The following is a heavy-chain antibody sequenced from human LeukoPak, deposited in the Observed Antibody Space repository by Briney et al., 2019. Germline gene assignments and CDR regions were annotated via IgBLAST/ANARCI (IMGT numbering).Heavy chain of an antibody. V-gene: IGHV3-30*18. D-gene: IGHD3-22*01. CDR1: GCTFSSYG. CDR3: AKDPPYYYDSSGYPDY. CDR2: ISYDGGNK. Sequence: GGTLRLSCAASGCTFSSYGMHWVRQAPGKELEGGAVISYDGGNKYYAESVKGRFTISRDNSKNTLYLQMNSVRAEDTAVYYCAKDPPYYYDSSGYPDYWGQGTLVTVSS. J-gene: IGHJ4*02.